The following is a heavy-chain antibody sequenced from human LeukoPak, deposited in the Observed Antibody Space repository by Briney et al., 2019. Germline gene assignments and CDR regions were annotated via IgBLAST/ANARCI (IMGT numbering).Heavy chain of an antibody. CDR1: GFTFSNAW. J-gene: IGHJ4*02. CDR3: ARDQWYQPMGFDY. Sequence: GGSLRLSCAASGFTFSNAWMSWVRQAPGKGLEWVAVISYDGSNKYYADSVKGRFTISRDNSKNTLYLQMNSLRAEDTAVYYCARDQWYQPMGFDYWGQGTLVTVSS. CDR2: ISYDGSNK. D-gene: IGHD2-2*01. V-gene: IGHV3-30-3*01.